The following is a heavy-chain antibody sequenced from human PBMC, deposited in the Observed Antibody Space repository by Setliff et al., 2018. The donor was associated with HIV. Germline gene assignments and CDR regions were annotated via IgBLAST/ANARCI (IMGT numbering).Heavy chain of an antibody. CDR1: GFTFSSYW. D-gene: IGHD6-19*01. J-gene: IGHJ4*02. CDR3: ARDPPRSGWTLDY. CDR2: INSDGSSA. V-gene: IGHV3-74*01. Sequence: GSLRLSCAASGFTFSSYWMSWVRQASGKGLVWVSRINSDGSSAIYADSVKGRFTFSRDNAKNTLYLQMDSLTAEDTAVYYCARDPPRSGWTLDYWGQGTPVTVS.